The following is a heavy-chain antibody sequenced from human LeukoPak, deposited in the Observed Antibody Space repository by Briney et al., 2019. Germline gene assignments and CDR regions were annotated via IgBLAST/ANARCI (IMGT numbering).Heavy chain of an antibody. V-gene: IGHV3-11*06. CDR1: GFTFSDYY. CDR2: ISSSSSYT. Sequence: PGGSLRLSCAASGFTFSDYYMSWIRQAPGKGLEWVSYISSSSSYTNYADSVKGRFTISRDNAKNSLYLQMNSLRAEDTAVYYCARVETLLDYYYYGMDVWGQGTTVTVSS. J-gene: IGHJ6*02. CDR3: ARVETLLDYYYYGMDV.